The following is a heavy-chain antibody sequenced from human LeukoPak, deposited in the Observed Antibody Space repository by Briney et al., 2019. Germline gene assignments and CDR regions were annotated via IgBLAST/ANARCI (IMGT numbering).Heavy chain of an antibody. J-gene: IGHJ5*02. CDR1: VYTFTSYG. V-gene: IGHV1-18*01. D-gene: IGHD4-17*01. CDR3: ARVDADYGDYFLNWFDP. Sequence: ASVNVSCKASVYTFTSYGLSWVRQAPGQGLEWMGWISTYNGNTNYAQKFQGRVTMTTDTSTSTAYMELRSLRSDDTAVYYCARVDADYGDYFLNWFDPWGQGTLVTVSS. CDR2: ISTYNGNT.